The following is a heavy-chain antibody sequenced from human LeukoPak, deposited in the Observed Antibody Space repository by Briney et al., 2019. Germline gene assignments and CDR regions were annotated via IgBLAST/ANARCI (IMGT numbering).Heavy chain of an antibody. Sequence: GGSLRLSWAASEFSVGSNYMTWVRQAPGKGLEWVSLIYSGGSTYYADSVKGRFTISRDNSKNTLYLQMNSLRAEDTAVYYCARKIVGATTDWGQGTLVTVSS. V-gene: IGHV3-66*01. CDR2: IYSGGST. CDR1: EFSVGSNY. CDR3: ARKIVGATTD. D-gene: IGHD1-26*01. J-gene: IGHJ4*02.